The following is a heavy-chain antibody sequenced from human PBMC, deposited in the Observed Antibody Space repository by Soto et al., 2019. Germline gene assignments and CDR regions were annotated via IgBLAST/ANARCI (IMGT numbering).Heavy chain of an antibody. CDR3: ARDAAAGLNDY. CDR2: ISAYNGNT. D-gene: IGHD6-13*01. J-gene: IGHJ4*02. CDR1: GYTFTSYG. Sequence: GSVKVSCKASGYTFTSYGISWVQQAPGQGLEWMGWISAYNGNTKYAQKFQGRVTMTTDTSTSTAYMEVRSLRSDDTAVYYCARDAAAGLNDYWGQGTLVTVSS. V-gene: IGHV1-18*01.